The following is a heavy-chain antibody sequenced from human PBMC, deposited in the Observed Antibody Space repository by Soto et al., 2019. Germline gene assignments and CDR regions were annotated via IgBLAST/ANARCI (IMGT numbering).Heavy chain of an antibody. J-gene: IGHJ5*02. CDR1: GGTFSSYA. D-gene: IGHD6-13*01. CDR2: IIPIFGTA. V-gene: IGHV1-69*13. CDR3: ARELPGSWYAFDP. Sequence: SVKVSCKASGGTFSSYAISWVRQAPGQALEWMGGIIPIFGTANDAQKFQGRVTITADESTSTAYMELSSLRSEDTAVYYCARELPGSWYAFDPWGQGTLVTVSS.